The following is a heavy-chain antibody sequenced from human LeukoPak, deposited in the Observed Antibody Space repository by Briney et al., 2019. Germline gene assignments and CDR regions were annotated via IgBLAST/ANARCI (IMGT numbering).Heavy chain of an antibody. D-gene: IGHD4/OR15-4a*01. V-gene: IGHV3-33*01. Sequence: GSLRLPFAASGITFRCYGIPWVRPAPGQGLEGVAVIWYDGSNKYYADSVKGRFTISRDNSKNTLYLQMNSLRAEETAVYYCAIDTDFYGAPHPAWGQGTTVTVSS. CDR1: GITFRCYG. J-gene: IGHJ6*02. CDR2: IWYDGSNK. CDR3: AIDTDFYGAPHPA.